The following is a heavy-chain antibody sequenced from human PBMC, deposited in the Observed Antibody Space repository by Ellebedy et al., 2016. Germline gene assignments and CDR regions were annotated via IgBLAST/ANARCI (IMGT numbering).Heavy chain of an antibody. CDR2: IKSAGSRT. CDR3: ARDQYGGRPDY. V-gene: IGHV3-74*01. J-gene: IGHJ4*02. D-gene: IGHD3-16*01. CDR1: GFTFSDYW. Sequence: HTGGSLRLSCAASGFTFSDYWVHWVRQAPGKGLGWVSRIKSAGSRTDYADSVKGRVTISRDNAKNTLYLQMNSLRAEDTAVYYCARDQYGGRPDYWGQGTLVTVSS.